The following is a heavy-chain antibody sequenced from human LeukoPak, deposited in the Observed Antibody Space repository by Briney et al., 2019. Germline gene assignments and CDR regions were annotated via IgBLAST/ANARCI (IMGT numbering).Heavy chain of an antibody. V-gene: IGHV3-53*01. CDR3: ARGGVVFTFYFDY. CDR2: IYSGGST. Sequence: PGGSLRLSCAVSGFTVSSNYMSWVRQAPGKGLEWVSVIYSGGSTYYADSVKGRFTISRDNSKNTLYLQMNSLRAEDTAVYYCARGGVVFTFYFDYWGQGTLVTVSS. J-gene: IGHJ4*02. D-gene: IGHD3-22*01. CDR1: GFTVSSNY.